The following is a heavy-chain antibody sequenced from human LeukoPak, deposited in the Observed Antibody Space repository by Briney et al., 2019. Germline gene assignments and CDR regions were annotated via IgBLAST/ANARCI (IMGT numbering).Heavy chain of an antibody. D-gene: IGHD2-2*01. J-gene: IGHJ6*03. CDR3: ARGPVVVVPAAKWYYMDV. CDR1: GGSISSGSYY. Sequence: SQTLSLTCTVSGGSISSGSYYWSWIRQPAGKGLEWIGRIYTSGSTNYNPSLKSRVTMSVDTSKNQFSLKLSSVTAADTAVYYCARGPVVVVPAAKWYYMDVWGKGTTVTVSS. V-gene: IGHV4-61*02. CDR2: IYTSGST.